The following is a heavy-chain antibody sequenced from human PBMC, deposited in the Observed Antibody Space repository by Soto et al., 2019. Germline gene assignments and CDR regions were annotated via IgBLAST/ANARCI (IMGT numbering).Heavy chain of an antibody. Sequence: QVQLVQSGAEVKKPGASVKVSCKASGYTFTSYAMHWVRQAPGQRLEWMGWINAGNGNTKYSQKFQGRVTVTRDTSASTAYMELSSLRSEDTAVYYCARGNPTVTTWFDPWGQGTLVTVSS. CDR1: GYTFTSYA. J-gene: IGHJ5*02. D-gene: IGHD4-17*01. CDR2: INAGNGNT. V-gene: IGHV1-3*01. CDR3: ARGNPTVTTWFDP.